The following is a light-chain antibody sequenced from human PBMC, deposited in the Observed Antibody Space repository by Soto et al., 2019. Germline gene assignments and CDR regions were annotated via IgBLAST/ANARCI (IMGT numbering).Light chain of an antibody. CDR3: QPYNNWPPT. V-gene: IGKV3-15*01. CDR2: GAS. J-gene: IGKJ2*01. Sequence: EIVMTQSPATLSVSPGERATLSCRASQSVSSNLAWYQQKPGQAPRLLIYGASTRATGIPARFSGSGSGTEFTPTISTLQSEDFAVYYCQPYNNWPPTFGQGTQLEIK. CDR1: QSVSSN.